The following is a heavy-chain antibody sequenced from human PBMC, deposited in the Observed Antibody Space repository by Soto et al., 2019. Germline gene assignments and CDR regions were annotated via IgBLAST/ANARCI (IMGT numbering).Heavy chain of an antibody. CDR1: GFTFSSYA. V-gene: IGHV3-23*01. D-gene: IGHD3-3*02. Sequence: EVQLLESGGGLVQPGGSLRLSCAASGFTFSSYAMSWVRQAPGKGLEWVSAISGSGGSTYYADSVKGRFTISRDNSKNTPYVQMNSLRAEDTAVYYCAKGGGQFWSGYYPAYYFDYWGQGTLVTVSS. CDR3: AKGGGQFWSGYYPAYYFDY. J-gene: IGHJ4*02. CDR2: ISGSGGST.